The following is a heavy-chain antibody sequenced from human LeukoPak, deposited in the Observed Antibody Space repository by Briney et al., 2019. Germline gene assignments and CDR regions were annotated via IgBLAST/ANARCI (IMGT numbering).Heavy chain of an antibody. D-gene: IGHD5-24*01. CDR3: ARDVGFNGYSHFDY. V-gene: IGHV4-59*01. CDR1: GGSISSYY. CDR2: IYYSGST. J-gene: IGHJ4*02. Sequence: SETLSLTCSVSGGSISSYYWSWIRQPPGKGLEWIGYIYYSGSTNYNPSLKSRVTISVDTSKNQFSLKLSSVTAADTAVYYCARDVGFNGYSHFDYWGQGTLVTVSS.